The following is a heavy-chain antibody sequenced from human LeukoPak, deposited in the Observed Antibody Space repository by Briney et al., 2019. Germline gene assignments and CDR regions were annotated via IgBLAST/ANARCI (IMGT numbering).Heavy chain of an antibody. D-gene: IGHD1-26*01. CDR2: IKSKTDGGTT. CDR1: GFTFSNAW. J-gene: IGHJ4*02. Sequence: GGSLRLSCAASGFTFSNAWMSWVRQAPGKGLEWVGRIKSKTDGGTTDYAAPVKGRFTISRDDSKNTLYLQMNSLKTEDTAVYYCTTLSGSYYQGDYWGQGTLVTVSS. CDR3: TTLSGSYYQGDY. V-gene: IGHV3-15*01.